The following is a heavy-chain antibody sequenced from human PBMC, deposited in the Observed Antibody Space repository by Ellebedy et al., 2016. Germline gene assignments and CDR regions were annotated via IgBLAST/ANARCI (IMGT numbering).Heavy chain of an antibody. CDR1: GYNFPNYC. CDR3: ARHPGYCTSTSCDSLRFDP. CDR2: IFPCYSAT. Sequence: GESLKISXKGSGYNFPNYCSAWVRQMPGKGLEWMGIIFPCYSATRYSPSFQGQVTISADKSISTAYLQWRSLRASDTAMYYCARHPGYCTSTSCDSLRFDPWGQGTLVTVSS. V-gene: IGHV5-51*01. J-gene: IGHJ5*02. D-gene: IGHD2-2*01.